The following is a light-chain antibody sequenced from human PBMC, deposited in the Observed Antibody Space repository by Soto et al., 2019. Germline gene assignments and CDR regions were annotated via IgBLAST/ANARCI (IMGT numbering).Light chain of an antibody. Sequence: EIVLTQSPDTLSLSPGERATLSCRASQSVSTNSLAWYQQKPGQAPRPLIYGASSRATGTPARFSGSGSGTEFTLTISSLQSEDFAVYYCLHYNDWPRWTFGQGTKVDIK. CDR3: LHYNDWPRWT. CDR1: QSVSTN. CDR2: GAS. J-gene: IGKJ1*01. V-gene: IGKV3D-15*01.